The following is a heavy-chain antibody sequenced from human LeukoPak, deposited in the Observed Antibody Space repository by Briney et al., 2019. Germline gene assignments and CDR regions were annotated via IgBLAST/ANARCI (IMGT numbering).Heavy chain of an antibody. J-gene: IGHJ4*02. CDR3: AKRTTSSSGFDY. D-gene: IGHD2-2*01. CDR2: ITKGGTT. V-gene: IGHV3-NL1*01. CDR1: GFTFSSYG. Sequence: GRSLRLSCAASGFTFSSYGMHWVRQAPGKGLEWVSGITKGGTTYYADSVKGRFTISRDNSKNTLHLQIISLRTEDTALYHCAKRTTSSSGFDYWGQGTLVTVSS.